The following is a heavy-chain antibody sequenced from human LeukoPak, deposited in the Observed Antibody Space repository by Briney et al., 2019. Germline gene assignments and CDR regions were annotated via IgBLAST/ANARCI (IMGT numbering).Heavy chain of an antibody. J-gene: IGHJ4*02. CDR2: IYYSGST. CDR1: GGSISSSSYY. V-gene: IGHV4-39*01. D-gene: IGHD3-16*01. CDR3: ARRRLRDYASDY. Sequence: KASETLSLTCTVSGGSISSSSYYWGWIRQPPGKGLEWIGSIYYSGSTYYNPSLKSRVIISVDTSKNQFSLKLSSVTAADTAVYYCARRRLRDYASDYWGQGTLVTVSS.